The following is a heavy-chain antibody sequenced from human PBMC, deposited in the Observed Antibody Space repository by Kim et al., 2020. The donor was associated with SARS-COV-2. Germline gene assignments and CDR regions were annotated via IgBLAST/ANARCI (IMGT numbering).Heavy chain of an antibody. CDR3: VRDMYYYDSSGFRRGPFDY. V-gene: IGHV3-21*01. Sequence: GGSLRLSCAASGFTYSSYNMNWVRQAPGKGLEWVSSISVGSSYTYYADSVRGRFTISRDNAKNSLYLQLNSLRAEDTAVYYCVRDMYYYDSSGFRRGPFDYWDQGTLVTVSS. J-gene: IGHJ4*02. CDR2: ISVGSSYT. D-gene: IGHD3-22*01. CDR1: GFTYSSYN.